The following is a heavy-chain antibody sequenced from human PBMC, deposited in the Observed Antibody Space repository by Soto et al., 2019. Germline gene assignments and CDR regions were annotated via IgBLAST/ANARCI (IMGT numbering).Heavy chain of an antibody. D-gene: IGHD2-15*01. CDR2: INPSGGTT. J-gene: IGHJ4*02. CDR1: GYTFTRYN. Sequence: ASVKVSCKASGYTFTRYNVHWVRQAPGQGLEWMAIINPSGGTTYYVQKFEGRVTLTTDTSTSTVYMELSSLRSDDTAVYYCARVRGGGSEYFFDYWGQGTLVTV. CDR3: ARVRGGGSEYFFDY. V-gene: IGHV1-46*01.